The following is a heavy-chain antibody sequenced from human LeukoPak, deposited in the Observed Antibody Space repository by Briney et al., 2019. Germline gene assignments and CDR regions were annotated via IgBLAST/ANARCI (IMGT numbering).Heavy chain of an antibody. CDR2: IKSKTDGGTT. Sequence: GGSLRLSCAVSGFIFRSYDMSWVRQAPGKGLEWVGRIKSKTDGGTTDYAAPVKGRFTISRDDSKNTLYLQMNSLKTEDTAVYYCTTKGVVGATTGDYWGQGTLVTVSS. CDR3: TTKGVVGATTGDY. J-gene: IGHJ4*02. V-gene: IGHV3-15*01. D-gene: IGHD1-26*01. CDR1: GFIFRSYD.